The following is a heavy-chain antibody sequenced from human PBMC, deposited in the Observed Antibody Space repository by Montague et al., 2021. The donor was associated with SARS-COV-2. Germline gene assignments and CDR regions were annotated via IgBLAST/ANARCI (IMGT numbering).Heavy chain of an antibody. Sequence: SETLSLTCAVYGGSFSGYYWSWIRQPPGKGLEWIGNIYYSGAISYTLSLSSRVTISVDTSKNQFSLKLRSVTAADTAVYFCAGVGRKQNYYFDYWGQGALVTVSS. CDR1: GGSFSGYY. J-gene: IGHJ4*02. CDR2: IYYSGAI. CDR3: AGVGRKQNYYFDY. D-gene: IGHD1-14*01. V-gene: IGHV4-34*01.